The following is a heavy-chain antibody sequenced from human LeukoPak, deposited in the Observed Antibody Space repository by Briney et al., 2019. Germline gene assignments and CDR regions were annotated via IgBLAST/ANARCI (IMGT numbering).Heavy chain of an antibody. J-gene: IGHJ4*02. CDR3: ARSTYYYDSSGSFDY. CDR2: IYYSGST. CDR1: GGSISSYY. V-gene: IGHV4-59*01. Sequence: SETLSLTCTVSGGSISSYYWSWIRQPPGKGLEWIGYIYYSGSTNYNPSLKSRVTISVDTSKNQFSLKLSSVTAADTAVYYCARSTYYYDSSGSFDYWGQGTLVTASS. D-gene: IGHD3-22*01.